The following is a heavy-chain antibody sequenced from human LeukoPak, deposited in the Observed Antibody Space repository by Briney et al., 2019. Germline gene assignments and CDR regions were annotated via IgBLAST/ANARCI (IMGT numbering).Heavy chain of an antibody. J-gene: IGHJ3*01. D-gene: IGHD2-15*01. V-gene: IGHV3-30*18. CDR3: AKPRDIDSWAFDV. CDR1: EFTFNNHD. Sequence: GGSLRLSCAASEFTFNNHDMHWVRQAPGKGLEWVAAISCDGRNKYYADSVKGRFTISRDNSKNTLNLQMNSLRTEGTAVFYCAKPRDIDSWAFDVWGQGTMVTVSS. CDR2: ISCDGRNK.